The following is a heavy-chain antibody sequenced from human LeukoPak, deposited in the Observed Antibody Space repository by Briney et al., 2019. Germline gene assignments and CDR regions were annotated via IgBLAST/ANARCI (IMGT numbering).Heavy chain of an antibody. V-gene: IGHV4-39*01. CDR2: IFSGST. CDR3: ARQGERPGISAY. Sequence: SETLSLTCIVSGDSISISSYYWGWVRQPPGKGLEWIGSIFSGSTYYNPSLKSRVTISLNTSKNQFSLNLSSVTAADSAVYYCARQGERPGISAYWGQGTLVTVSS. D-gene: IGHD1-26*01. J-gene: IGHJ4*02. CDR1: GDSISISSYY.